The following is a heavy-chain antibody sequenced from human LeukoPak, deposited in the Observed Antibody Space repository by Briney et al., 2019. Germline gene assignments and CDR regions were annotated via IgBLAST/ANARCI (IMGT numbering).Heavy chain of an antibody. Sequence: GGSLRLSCAASGFTFSSYSMNWVRQAPGKGLEWVSSISSSSSYIYYADSVKGRFTISRDNAKNSLYLQMNSLRAEDTAVYYCASKSSSSVTDYWGQGNLVTVSS. V-gene: IGHV3-21*01. CDR3: ASKSSSSVTDY. J-gene: IGHJ4*02. D-gene: IGHD6-6*01. CDR1: GFTFSSYS. CDR2: ISSSSSYI.